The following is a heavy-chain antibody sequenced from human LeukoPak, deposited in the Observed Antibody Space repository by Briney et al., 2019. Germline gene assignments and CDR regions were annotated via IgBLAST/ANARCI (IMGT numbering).Heavy chain of an antibody. Sequence: PGGSLRLSCAASGFTFDDYAMHWVRQAPGKGLEWVSGISWNSGSIGYADSVKGRFTISRDNAKNTLYLQMDSLRAEDTAVYYCARDGLATGVDYWGQGTLVTVSS. CDR1: GFTFDDYA. V-gene: IGHV3-9*01. CDR3: ARDGLATGVDY. CDR2: ISWNSGSI. D-gene: IGHD7-27*01. J-gene: IGHJ4*02.